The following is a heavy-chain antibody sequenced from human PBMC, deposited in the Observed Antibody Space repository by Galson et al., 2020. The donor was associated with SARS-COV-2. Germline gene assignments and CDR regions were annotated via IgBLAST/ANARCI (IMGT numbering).Heavy chain of an antibody. D-gene: IGHD6-13*01. Sequence: GESLKISCAASGFTFSSYAMSWVRQAPGKGLEWVAAISGSGGKTYYADSVKGRFTISRDNSKNTLYLQMNRLRAEDTAVYYCAKYSPGSYYYHGMDVWGQGTTVTVSS. V-gene: IGHV3-23*01. J-gene: IGHJ6*02. CDR3: AKYSPGSYYYHGMDV. CDR1: GFTFSSYA. CDR2: ISGSGGKT.